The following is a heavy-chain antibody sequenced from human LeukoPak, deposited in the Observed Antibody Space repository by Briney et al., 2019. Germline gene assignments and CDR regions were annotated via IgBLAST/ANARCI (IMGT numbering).Heavy chain of an antibody. V-gene: IGHV3-23*01. Sequence: PGGSLRVSCAASGFTFSSFAMSWVRQAPGKGLDWVSAISGSGSSTSYADSVKGRFTISRDNSKNTLYLQMNSLRAEDTAVYYCATNQTAGGHRFDYWGQGTLVTASS. CDR1: GFTFSSFA. D-gene: IGHD1-14*01. CDR2: ISGSGSST. J-gene: IGHJ4*02. CDR3: ATNQTAGGHRFDY.